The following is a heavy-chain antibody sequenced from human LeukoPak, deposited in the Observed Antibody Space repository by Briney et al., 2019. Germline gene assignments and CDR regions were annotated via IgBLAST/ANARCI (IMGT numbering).Heavy chain of an antibody. CDR2: ISSSSSYI. CDR3: AKAAPSAGWLQFYYFDY. V-gene: IGHV3-21*01. Sequence: GGSLRLSCAASGFTFSSYSMNWVRQAPGKGLEWVSSISSSSSYIYYADSVKGRFTISRDNAKNSLYLQMNSLRAEDTAVYYCAKAAPSAGWLQFYYFDYWGQGTLVTVSS. CDR1: GFTFSSYS. D-gene: IGHD5-24*01. J-gene: IGHJ4*02.